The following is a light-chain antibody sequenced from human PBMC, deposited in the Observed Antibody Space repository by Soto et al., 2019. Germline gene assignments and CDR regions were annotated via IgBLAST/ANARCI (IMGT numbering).Light chain of an antibody. CDR2: DAS. CDR1: QSIGTW. CDR3: QQYATYAPST. J-gene: IGKJ1*01. Sequence: DIPLTQSPSTLSASVGDRITITCRASQSIGTWLAWYQHRPGEGPKLLIHDASSLESGVPSRFSGSGSVTEFSLTISSLESGDSGTYHCQQYATYAPSTFGQGTKVEIK. V-gene: IGKV1-5*01.